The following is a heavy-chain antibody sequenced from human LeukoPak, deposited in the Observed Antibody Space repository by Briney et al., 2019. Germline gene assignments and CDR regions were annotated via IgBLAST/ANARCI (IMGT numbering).Heavy chain of an antibody. J-gene: IGHJ3*02. Sequence: SETLSLSCTVSGASTSHFYRNWIRQPPGKGLEWIGYMHNSGSSKHNPSLKSRVTISIDTSKNQFSLQLTSVTAADTAMYFCARSAEWLRNAFDIWGHGTLVIVSS. CDR1: GASTSHFY. D-gene: IGHD5-12*01. CDR3: ARSAEWLRNAFDI. V-gene: IGHV4-59*01. CDR2: MHNSGSS.